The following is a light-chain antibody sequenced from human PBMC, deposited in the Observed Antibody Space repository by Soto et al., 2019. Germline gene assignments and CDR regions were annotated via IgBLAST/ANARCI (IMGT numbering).Light chain of an antibody. CDR1: SSDVGGYNY. CDR3: SSYTSSSTLYV. CDR2: DVS. V-gene: IGLV2-14*01. J-gene: IGLJ1*01. Sequence: QSVLTQPAFVSGSPGQSITISCTGTSSDVGGYNYVSWYQQHPGKAPKLMIYDVSNRPSGVSNRFSGSQSGNTASLTISGFQAVDEADYYCSSYTSSSTLYVFATGTKVTVL.